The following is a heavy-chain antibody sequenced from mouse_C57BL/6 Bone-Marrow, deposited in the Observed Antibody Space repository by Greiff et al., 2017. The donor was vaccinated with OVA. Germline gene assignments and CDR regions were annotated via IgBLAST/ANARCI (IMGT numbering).Heavy chain of an antibody. D-gene: IGHD1-1*01. Sequence: QVQLQQPGAELVKPGASVKMSCKASGYTFTSYWITWVKQRPGQGLEWIGDIYPGSGSTNSNEKFKSKATLTVDTSSSTAYMQLSSLTSEDTAVYYCARRGTTVVAPHWYFDVWGTGTTVTVSS. CDR2: IYPGSGST. CDR3: ARRGTTVVAPHWYFDV. V-gene: IGHV1-55*01. CDR1: GYTFTSYW. J-gene: IGHJ1*03.